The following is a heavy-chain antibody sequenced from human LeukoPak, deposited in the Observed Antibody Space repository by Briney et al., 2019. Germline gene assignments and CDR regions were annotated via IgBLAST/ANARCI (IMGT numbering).Heavy chain of an antibody. CDR1: GFTFSSYG. CDR3: AKDVRFMVRGAHFYGMDV. V-gene: IGHV3-30*02. Sequence: GGSLRLSCAASGFTFSSYGMQWVRQARGRGLEWGAYIIYDGSNKYYADSVKGRFTISRDNSKNPLYLQMNSLRAEDTAVYYCAKDVRFMVRGAHFYGMDVWGKGTTVTVSS. CDR2: IIYDGSNK. D-gene: IGHD3-10*01. J-gene: IGHJ6*04.